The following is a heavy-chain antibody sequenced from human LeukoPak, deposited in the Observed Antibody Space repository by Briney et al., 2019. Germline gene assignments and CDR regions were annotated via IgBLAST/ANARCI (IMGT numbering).Heavy chain of an antibody. J-gene: IGHJ4*02. CDR3: ARVVLGRLLWFGELTPTAFDY. Sequence: GGSLRLSCAASGFTFSSYWMSWVRQAPGKGLEWVANIKQDGSEKYYVDSVKGRFTISRDNAKNSLYLQMNSLRAEDTAVYYCARVVLGRLLWFGELTPTAFDYWGQGTLVTVSS. CDR1: GFTFSSYW. CDR2: IKQDGSEK. V-gene: IGHV3-7*01. D-gene: IGHD3-10*01.